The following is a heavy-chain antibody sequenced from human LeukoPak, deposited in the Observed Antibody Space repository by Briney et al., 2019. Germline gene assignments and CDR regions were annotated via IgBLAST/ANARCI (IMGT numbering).Heavy chain of an antibody. J-gene: IGHJ4*02. Sequence: QSGGSLRLSCAASEFWVSDNYMSWVRQAPGKGPEWVSVIFSGGRIYYADSVRGRFTISRDNSKNTLYLQMNSLRAEDTAVYYCAKGPHYYDSSGYNHYFDYWGQGTLVTVSS. CDR2: IFSGGRI. V-gene: IGHV3-66*01. D-gene: IGHD3-22*01. CDR1: EFWVSDNY. CDR3: AKGPHYYDSSGYNHYFDY.